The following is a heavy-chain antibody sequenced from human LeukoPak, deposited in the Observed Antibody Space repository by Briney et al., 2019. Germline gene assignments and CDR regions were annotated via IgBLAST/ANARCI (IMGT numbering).Heavy chain of an antibody. Sequence: GGSLRLSCAASGFTFSSYGMHWVRQAPGKGLEWVAVISYDGSNKYYADSVKGRFTISRDNSKNTLYVQMNSLRAEDTAVYYCARDSVPFCSSTSCYIVNWYFDLWGRGTLVTVSS. CDR1: GFTFSSYG. D-gene: IGHD2-2*02. CDR2: ISYDGSNK. CDR3: ARDSVPFCSSTSCYIVNWYFDL. V-gene: IGHV3-30*19. J-gene: IGHJ2*01.